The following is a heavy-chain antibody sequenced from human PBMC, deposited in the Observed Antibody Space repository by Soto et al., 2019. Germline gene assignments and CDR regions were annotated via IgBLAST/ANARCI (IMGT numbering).Heavy chain of an antibody. J-gene: IGHJ4*02. CDR2: INHSGST. CDR3: ARALTYYDYVWGSYRYPYYFDY. D-gene: IGHD3-16*02. Sequence: QVQLQQWGAGLLKPSETLSLTCAVYGGSFSGYYWSWIRQPPGKGLEWIGEINHSGSTNYNPSHKSQVTISVDSTKNQFSLKLSSVTAAETAVYYCARALTYYDYVWGSYRYPYYFDYWGQGTLVTVSS. CDR1: GGSFSGYY. V-gene: IGHV4-34*01.